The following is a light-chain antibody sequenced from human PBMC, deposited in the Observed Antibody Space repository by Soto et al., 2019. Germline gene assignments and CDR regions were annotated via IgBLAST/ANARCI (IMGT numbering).Light chain of an antibody. J-gene: IGKJ3*01. V-gene: IGKV1-33*01. CDR3: QQYHNLPPFT. Sequence: DIRMTQSPSSLSASVGARVSITCQASQDIRNYLSWFQQKPGRAPKLLIYGASNLETGVPSRFRGSGYGTDFTFTISSLQPEDIATYYCQQYHNLPPFTFGPGTKVDIK. CDR2: GAS. CDR1: QDIRNY.